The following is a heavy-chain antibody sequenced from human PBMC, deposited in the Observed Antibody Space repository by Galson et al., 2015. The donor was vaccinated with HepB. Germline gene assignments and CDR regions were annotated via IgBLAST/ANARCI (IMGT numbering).Heavy chain of an antibody. V-gene: IGHV2-5*02. CDR1: GFSLNSRGVG. D-gene: IGHD3/OR15-3a*01. J-gene: IGHJ4*02. Sequence: ALVKPTQTLTLTCTFSGFSLNSRGVGVGWIRQPPGKALEWLALIFWDDDQRYTPLLKSRLSGTQDTPKNQVVLKLTSVDPVDTATYYCAHMDLGLTSFAYWGQGTLVTVSS. CDR2: IFWDDDQ. CDR3: AHMDLGLTSFAY.